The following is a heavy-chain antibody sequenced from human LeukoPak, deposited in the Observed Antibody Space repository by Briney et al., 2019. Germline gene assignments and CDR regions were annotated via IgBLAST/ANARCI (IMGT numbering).Heavy chain of an antibody. Sequence: GGSLRLSCAASGFTFSSYGMHWVRQAPGKGLEWVAFIRYDGSNKYYADSVKGRFTISRDNSKNTLYLQMNSLRAEDTAVYYCARVIAAPGYYYYGMDVWGQGTTVIVSS. V-gene: IGHV3-30*02. CDR3: ARVIAAPGYYYYGMDV. CDR1: GFTFSSYG. D-gene: IGHD6-13*01. J-gene: IGHJ6*02. CDR2: IRYDGSNK.